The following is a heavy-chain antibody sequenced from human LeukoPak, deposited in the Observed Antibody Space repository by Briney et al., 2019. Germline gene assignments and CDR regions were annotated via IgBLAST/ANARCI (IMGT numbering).Heavy chain of an antibody. Sequence: GGSLRLSCAASGFTLGTYAMSWVRQAPGQGLEWVSDISGSGGSTYYADSVQGSFTISRDNSKNTLYLQMNSLRAEDTAIYCCAKDNRGTIVVVTPYYFYYWGQGTLVTVSS. CDR1: GFTLGTYA. CDR3: AKDNRGTIVVVTPYYFYY. J-gene: IGHJ4*02. CDR2: ISGSGGST. V-gene: IGHV3-23*01. D-gene: IGHD3-22*01.